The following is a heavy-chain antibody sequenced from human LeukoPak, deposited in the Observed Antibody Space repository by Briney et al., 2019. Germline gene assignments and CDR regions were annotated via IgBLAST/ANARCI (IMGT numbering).Heavy chain of an antibody. CDR2: FDPEDGET. D-gene: IGHD3-3*01. CDR1: GYTLTELS. J-gene: IGHJ4*02. V-gene: IGHV1-24*01. CDR3: ARAFSRYDFWSGYYGLDY. Sequence: ASVKVSCKVSGYTLTELSMHWVRQAPGKGLEWMGGFDPEDGETIYAQKFQGRVTMTTDTSTSTAYMELRSLRSDDTAVYYCARAFSRYDFWSGYYGLDYWGQGTLVTVSS.